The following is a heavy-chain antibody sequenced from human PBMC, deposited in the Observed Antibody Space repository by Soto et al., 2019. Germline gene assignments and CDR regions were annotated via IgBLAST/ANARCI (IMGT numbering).Heavy chain of an antibody. J-gene: IGHJ4*02. CDR3: AHAYGGRSLY. V-gene: IGHV2-5*02. CDR1: GFSLTTDRVG. D-gene: IGHD1-26*01. CDR2: IYWDDSK. Sequence: QITLKESGPTLVKPTQTLTLTCTFSGFSLTTDRVGVGWIRQPPGEALEWLAVIYWDDSKTYRPSLESRLTITKDTPKNPVALTMTNMDSLDTATFYFAHAYGGRSLYWGQGTLVTVSS.